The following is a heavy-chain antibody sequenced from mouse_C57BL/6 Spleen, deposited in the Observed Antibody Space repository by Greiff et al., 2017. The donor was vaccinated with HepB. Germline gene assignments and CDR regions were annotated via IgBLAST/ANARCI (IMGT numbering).Heavy chain of an antibody. V-gene: IGHV1-26*01. CDR2: INPNNGGT. Sequence: VQLQQSGPELVKPGASVKISCKASGYTFTDYYMNWVKQSHGKSLEWIGDINPNNGGTSYNQKFKGKATLTVDKSSSTAYMELRSLTSEDSAVYYCARRGDGSISFDYWGQGTTLTVSS. CDR3: ARRGDGSISFDY. J-gene: IGHJ2*01. CDR1: GYTFTDYY. D-gene: IGHD1-1*01.